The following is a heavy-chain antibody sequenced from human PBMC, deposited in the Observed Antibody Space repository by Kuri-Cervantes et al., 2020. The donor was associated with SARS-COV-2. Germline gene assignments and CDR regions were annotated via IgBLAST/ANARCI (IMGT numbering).Heavy chain of an antibody. J-gene: IGHJ6*02. CDR2: ISYSGSD. Sequence: SETLSLTCTVSGGSISSSSYYWGWIRQPPGKGLEWIASISYSGSDYYSPSLKGRVTVSVDTSRNQFSLKRSSVTAADTAVYFCASLPYNFWIGYRMEGYYHRGMDVWGQGTTVTVSS. CDR1: GGSISSSSYY. V-gene: IGHV4-39*01. CDR3: ASLPYNFWIGYRMEGYYHRGMDV. D-gene: IGHD3-3*01.